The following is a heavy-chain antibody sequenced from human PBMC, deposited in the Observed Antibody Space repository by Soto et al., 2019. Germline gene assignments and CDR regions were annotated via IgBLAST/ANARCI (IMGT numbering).Heavy chain of an antibody. CDR1: GFTFSSYG. D-gene: IGHD5-12*01. J-gene: IGHJ6*02. Sequence: QVQLVESGGGVVQPGRSLRLSCAASGFTFSSYGMHWVRQAPGKGLEWVAVIWYDGSNKYYADSVKGRFTISRDNSKNTLYLQMNSLRAEDTAVYYCAGGDSGYDVYYYYYCMDVWGQGTTVTVSS. V-gene: IGHV3-33*01. CDR3: AGGDSGYDVYYYYYCMDV. CDR2: IWYDGSNK.